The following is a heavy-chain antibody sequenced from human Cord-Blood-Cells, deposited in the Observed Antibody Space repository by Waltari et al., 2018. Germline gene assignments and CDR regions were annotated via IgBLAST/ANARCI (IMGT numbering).Heavy chain of an antibody. CDR2: ISYDGSNK. CDR1: GFTFRSYG. V-gene: IGHV3-30*18. CDR3: AKDRHALDAFDI. D-gene: IGHD2-8*01. J-gene: IGHJ3*02. Sequence: QVQLVESGGGVVQPGRSLRLSCAASGFTFRSYGMHWVRQAPGKGLEWVAVISYDGSNKYYADSVKGRFTISRDNSKNTLYLQMNSLRAEDTAVYYCAKDRHALDAFDIWGQGTMVTVSS.